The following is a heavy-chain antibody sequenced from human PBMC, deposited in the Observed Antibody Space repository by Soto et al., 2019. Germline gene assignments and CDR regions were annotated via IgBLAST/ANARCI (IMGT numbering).Heavy chain of an antibody. CDR3: ARHPVNPTGYFYWYFDL. J-gene: IGHJ2*01. CDR1: GGSISSSSYY. D-gene: IGHD2-15*01. V-gene: IGHV4-39*01. CDR2: IYYSGSP. Sequence: QLQLQESGPGLVKPSETLPLTCAVSGGSISSSSYYWGWIRQPPGKGLEWIGSIYYSGSPYYNPSLKSRVPISVDTSKNQFSLKLSSVTAADTAVYYCARHPVNPTGYFYWYFDLWGRGTLVTVSS.